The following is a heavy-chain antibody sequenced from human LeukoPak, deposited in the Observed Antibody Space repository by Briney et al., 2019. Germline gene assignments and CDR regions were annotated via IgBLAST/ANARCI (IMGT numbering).Heavy chain of an antibody. CDR3: AKDGFGHSYGYAYFDY. CDR1: GFTLSSYA. D-gene: IGHD5-18*01. Sequence: GGSLRLSCAASGFTLSSYAMHWVRQAPGKGLEWVAVMSYDGNNEYYADAVKGRFTISRDNSKNTLYLQMNSLRAEDTAVYYCAKDGFGHSYGYAYFDYWGQGTLVTVSS. CDR2: MSYDGNNE. V-gene: IGHV3-30*18. J-gene: IGHJ4*02.